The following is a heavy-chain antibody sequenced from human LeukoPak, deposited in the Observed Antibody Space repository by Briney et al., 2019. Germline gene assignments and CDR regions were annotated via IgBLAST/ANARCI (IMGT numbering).Heavy chain of an antibody. V-gene: IGHV4-59*01. CDR3: ARLDFSIYLNDY. J-gene: IGHJ4*02. Sequence: SETLSLTCSVWGGSISSYYWSCLRQPPGKGREWLGYIYYSGSTDYNPSLKSRVTISVDTSKNQFFLTLYSVTAADTAVYYCARLDFSIYLNDYWGQGTLVTVSS. CDR2: IYYSGST. D-gene: IGHD4-11*01. CDR1: GGSISSYY.